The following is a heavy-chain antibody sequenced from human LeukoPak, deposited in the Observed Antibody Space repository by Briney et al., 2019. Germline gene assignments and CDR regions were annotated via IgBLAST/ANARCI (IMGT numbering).Heavy chain of an antibody. D-gene: IGHD3-22*01. Sequence: GGSLRLSCAASGFTFSSYAMHWVRQAPGKGLEYVSAISSNGGSTYYANSVKGRFTISRYNSKNTLYLQMGSLRAEDMAVYYCAKDNGLLLFYLDYWGQGTLVTVSS. CDR3: AKDNGLLLFYLDY. J-gene: IGHJ4*02. V-gene: IGHV3-64*01. CDR1: GFTFSSYA. CDR2: ISSNGGST.